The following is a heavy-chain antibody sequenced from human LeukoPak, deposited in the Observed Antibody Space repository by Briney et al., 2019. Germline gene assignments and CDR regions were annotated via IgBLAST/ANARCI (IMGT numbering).Heavy chain of an antibody. J-gene: IGHJ4*02. CDR2: IYYSGST. CDR1: GGSISSGGYY. CDR3: ARARSVWFGEFLH. V-gene: IGHV4-31*03. D-gene: IGHD3-10*01. Sequence: SETLSLTCTVSGGSISSGGYYWSWIRQHPGKGLEWIGYIYYSGSTYYNPSLKSRVTISVDTSKNQFSLKLSSVTAADTAVYYCARARSVWFGEFLHWGQGTLVTVSS.